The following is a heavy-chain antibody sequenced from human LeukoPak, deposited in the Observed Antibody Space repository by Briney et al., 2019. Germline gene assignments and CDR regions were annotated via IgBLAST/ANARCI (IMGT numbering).Heavy chain of an antibody. Sequence: GGSLRLSCAVSGFAFSSLAMHWVRQAPGKGLEWVAFISYDGNNQYYADSVKGRFTISRDNSKNTLYLQMNNLRAEDTAMYYCARWDAYCTGGSCYFGGFAFDIWGQGTVVTVSS. D-gene: IGHD2-15*01. V-gene: IGHV3-30-3*01. J-gene: IGHJ3*02. CDR1: GFAFSSLA. CDR2: ISYDGNNQ. CDR3: ARWDAYCTGGSCYFGGFAFDI.